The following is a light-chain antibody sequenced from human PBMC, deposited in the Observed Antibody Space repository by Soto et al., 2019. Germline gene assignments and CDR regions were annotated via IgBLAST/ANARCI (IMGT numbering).Light chain of an antibody. Sequence: DIQMTQSPSTLSASVGDRVTITCRASLSIGSWLAWYQQIPVKAPKLLIYDASSLESGFPSRFSGSGSGTEFTLTISSLQPDDFATYYCQQYNSYWTFGQGTKVDNK. J-gene: IGKJ1*01. V-gene: IGKV1-5*01. CDR1: LSIGSW. CDR3: QQYNSYWT. CDR2: DAS.